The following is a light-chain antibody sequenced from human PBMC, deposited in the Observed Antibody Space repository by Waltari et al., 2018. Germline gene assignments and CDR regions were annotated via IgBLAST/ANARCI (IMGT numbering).Light chain of an antibody. V-gene: IGKV3-20*01. J-gene: IGKJ1*01. CDR2: HAS. Sequence: EIVLTQSPRTLSLSPGERATLSCRASQSISKYLAWYQQKPGQAPRLLIYHASSRAAGIPDRFSGSGYGTDFSLTISRLGPEDFAVYYCQHYESLPVTFGQGTKVEIK. CDR1: QSISKY. CDR3: QHYESLPVT.